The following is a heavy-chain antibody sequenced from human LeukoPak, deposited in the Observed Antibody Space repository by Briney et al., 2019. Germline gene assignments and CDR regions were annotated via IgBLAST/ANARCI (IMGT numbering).Heavy chain of an antibody. V-gene: IGHV4-39*02. D-gene: IGHD3-22*01. J-gene: IGHJ4*02. CDR2: INYSGST. CDR3: ARRHRDSSGYYYVDY. CDR1: GGSINSADYY. Sequence: PSETLSLTRTVSGGSINSADYYWGWLRQPPGKGLEYFGSINYSGSTYYNPSLKSRVTISVDTSKNHFSLRLNSVTAADTAVYYCARRHRDSSGYYYVDYWGQGTLVTVSS.